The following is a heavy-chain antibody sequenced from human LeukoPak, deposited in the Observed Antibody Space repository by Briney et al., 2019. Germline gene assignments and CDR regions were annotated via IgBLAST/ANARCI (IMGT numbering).Heavy chain of an antibody. CDR1: GFTFSSYS. V-gene: IGHV3-48*01. J-gene: IGHJ4*02. Sequence: GGSLRLSCAASGFTFSSYSMNWVRQAPGKGLEWVSYISSSSSTIYYADSVKGRFTISRDNAKNSLYLQMNSLRAEDTAVYYCATLYDTLTGYYRSLFDYWGQGILVTVSS. D-gene: IGHD3-9*01. CDR3: ATLYDTLTGYYRSLFDY. CDR2: ISSSSSTI.